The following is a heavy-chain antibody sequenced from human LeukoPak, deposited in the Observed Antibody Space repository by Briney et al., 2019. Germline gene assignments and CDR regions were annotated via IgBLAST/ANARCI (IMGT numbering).Heavy chain of an antibody. V-gene: IGHV3-74*01. CDR2: INSVGSST. J-gene: IGHJ4*02. D-gene: IGHD3-10*01. Sequence: GGSLRLSCTASGFIFSTYWMHWVRQAPGKGLVWVSRINSVGSSTNYADSVKGRFTISRDNAKNMLYLQMNSLRAEDTAVYYCTRGGYEFGELFPTLDYWGQRTLVTVSS. CDR1: GFIFSTYW. CDR3: TRGGYEFGELFPTLDY.